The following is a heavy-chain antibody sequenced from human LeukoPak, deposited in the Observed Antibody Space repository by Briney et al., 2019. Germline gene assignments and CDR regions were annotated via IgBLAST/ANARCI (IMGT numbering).Heavy chain of an antibody. D-gene: IGHD1-1*01. J-gene: IGHJ4*02. CDR1: GFTFSSLA. CDR3: AKGQELDDGVFDS. CDR2: IRSNGDTT. Sequence: TGGSLRLSCTASGFTFSSLAMTWVRQAPGKGLEWVSTIRSNGDTTYNADSVKGRFTISRDNSKNTLYLELNSLRVEDTATFYCAKGQELDDGVFDSWGQGTMVTVPS. V-gene: IGHV3-23*01.